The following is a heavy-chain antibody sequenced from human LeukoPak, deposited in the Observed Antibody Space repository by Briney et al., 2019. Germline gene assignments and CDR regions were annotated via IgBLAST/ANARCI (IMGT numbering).Heavy chain of an antibody. CDR1: GDTFSSYY. J-gene: IGHJ6*04. Sequence: ASVKVSCKASGDTFSSYYVHWVRQAPGQGLEWMGIINPSGDTTLYAQEFQGRVTVTRDMSTSTVYMELSSLRSEDTAVFYCARAGGGLDVWGKGTTVTVSS. D-gene: IGHD3-16*01. V-gene: IGHV1-46*01. CDR2: INPSGDTT. CDR3: ARAGGGLDV.